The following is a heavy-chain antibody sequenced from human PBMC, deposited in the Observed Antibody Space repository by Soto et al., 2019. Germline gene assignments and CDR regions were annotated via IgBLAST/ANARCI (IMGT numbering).Heavy chain of an antibody. D-gene: IGHD3-22*01. CDR2: IIPIFGTA. V-gene: IGHV1-69*13. Sequence: SVKVSCKASGGTFSSYAISWVRQAPGQGLEWMGGIIPIFGTANYAQKFQGRVTITADESTSTAYMELSSLRSEDTAVYYCARDYYDSSGYYNYYYYGMDVWGQGTMVTVSS. J-gene: IGHJ6*02. CDR1: GGTFSSYA. CDR3: ARDYYDSSGYYNYYYYGMDV.